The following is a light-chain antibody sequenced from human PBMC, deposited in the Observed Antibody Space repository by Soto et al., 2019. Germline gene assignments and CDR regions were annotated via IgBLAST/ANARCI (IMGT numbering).Light chain of an antibody. J-gene: IGLJ2*01. Sequence: QSALTQPRSVSGSPGQSVTISCTGTSSDVGGYNFVSWYQQRPGKAPKLVISDVTQRPSGVPDRFSGSKSANTASLTISGLQTEDEADYYCCSYAGLSTVIFGGGTQLTVL. V-gene: IGLV2-11*01. CDR2: DVT. CDR1: SSDVGGYNF. CDR3: CSYAGLSTVI.